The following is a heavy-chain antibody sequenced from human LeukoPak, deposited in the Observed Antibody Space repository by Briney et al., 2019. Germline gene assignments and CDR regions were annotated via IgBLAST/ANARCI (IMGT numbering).Heavy chain of an antibody. Sequence: GGSLRLSCAASGFTFSSYSMNWVRQAPGKGLEWVSSISSSSSYIYYADSVKGRFTISRDNSKNTLYLQMNSLRAEDTAVYYCAKESQTGGFDYWGQGTLVTVSS. CDR2: ISSSSSYI. J-gene: IGHJ4*02. CDR1: GFTFSSYS. V-gene: IGHV3-21*01. CDR3: AKESQTGGFDY.